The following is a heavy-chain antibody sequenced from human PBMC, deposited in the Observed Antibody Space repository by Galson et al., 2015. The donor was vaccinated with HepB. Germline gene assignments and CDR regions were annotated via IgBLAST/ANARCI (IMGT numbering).Heavy chain of an antibody. D-gene: IGHD2/OR15-2a*01. Sequence: SVKVSCKASGYRFSHYGISWVRQAPGQGLEWMGWISPYNANTNYGQKFQGRLTMTTDTSTSTVFMELTSLRSDDTAVYYCTRDLRYCDTINWYGGDFDYWGQGTLVTVSS. CDR3: TRDLRYCDTINWYGGDFDY. CDR2: ISPYNANT. CDR1: GYRFSHYG. J-gene: IGHJ4*02. V-gene: IGHV1-18*01.